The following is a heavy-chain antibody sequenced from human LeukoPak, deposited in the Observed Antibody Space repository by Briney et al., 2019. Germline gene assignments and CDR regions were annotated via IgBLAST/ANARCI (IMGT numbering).Heavy chain of an antibody. CDR1: GFTVSSNH. D-gene: IGHD2-15*01. Sequence: GGSLRLSCAASGFTVSSNHMSWVRQAPGKGLEWLSVIYSGGNTYYADSVKGRFTISRDNSKNTLYLQMNSLRAEDTAVYYCARGYCSGGSCYPAWFDPWGQGTLVTVSS. CDR2: IYSGGNT. V-gene: IGHV3-53*01. CDR3: ARGYCSGGSCYPAWFDP. J-gene: IGHJ5*02.